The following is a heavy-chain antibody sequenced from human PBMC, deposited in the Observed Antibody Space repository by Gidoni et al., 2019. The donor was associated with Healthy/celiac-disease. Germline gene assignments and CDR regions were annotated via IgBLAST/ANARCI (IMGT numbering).Heavy chain of an antibody. CDR1: GFTFSSDW. V-gene: IGHV3-7*01. CDR2: IKQDGSEK. J-gene: IGHJ4*02. CDR3: ARELEAYDFWSGYPSYYFDY. D-gene: IGHD3-3*01. Sequence: EVQLVESGGGLVQPGGSLRLSCAASGFTFSSDWMSWVRQAPGKGLEWVANIKQDGSEKYYVDSVKCRFTISRDNAKNSLYLQMNSLRAEDTAVYYCARELEAYDFWSGYPSYYFDYWGQGTLVTVSS.